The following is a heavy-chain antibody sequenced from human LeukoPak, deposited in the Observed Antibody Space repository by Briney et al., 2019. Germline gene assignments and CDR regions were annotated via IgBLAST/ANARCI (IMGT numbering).Heavy chain of an antibody. CDR3: ARDVRAVAGVPY. D-gene: IGHD6-19*01. J-gene: IGHJ4*02. V-gene: IGHV3-30*03. Sequence: GGSLRLSCEASGFTFSNYSMNWVRQAPGKGLEWVAVISYDGSNKYYADSVKGRFTISRDNSKNTLYLQMNSLRAEDTAVYYCARDVRAVAGVPYWGQGALVTVSS. CDR1: GFTFSNYS. CDR2: ISYDGSNK.